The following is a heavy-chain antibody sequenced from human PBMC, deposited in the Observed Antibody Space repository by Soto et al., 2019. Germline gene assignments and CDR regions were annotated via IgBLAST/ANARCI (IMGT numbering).Heavy chain of an antibody. V-gene: IGHV1-24*01. CDR3: ATDPRLVGATSFADY. J-gene: IGHJ4*02. D-gene: IGHD1-26*01. Sequence: ASVKVSCKVSGYTLTELSMHWVRQAPGKGLEWMGGFDPGDGETIYAQKFQGRVTMTEDTSTDTAYMELSSLGSEDTAVYYCATDPRLVGATSFADYWGQGTLVTVSS. CDR2: FDPGDGET. CDR1: GYTLTELS.